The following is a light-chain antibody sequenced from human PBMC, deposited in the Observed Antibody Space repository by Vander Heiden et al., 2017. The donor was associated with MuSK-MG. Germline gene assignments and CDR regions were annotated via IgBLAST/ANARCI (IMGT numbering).Light chain of an antibody. V-gene: IGKV1-39*01. CDR1: QSINTY. CDR3: QQRHRTPQ. J-gene: IGKJ4*01. Sequence: DIQITQSPSSLSASVGDRVTITCRASQSINTYLNWYQQKPGQAPNLLIYAASVFQSGVPSRFSGSASGTDFTLTISSMQLEDFATYYCQQRHRTPQFGGGTKVEIK. CDR2: AAS.